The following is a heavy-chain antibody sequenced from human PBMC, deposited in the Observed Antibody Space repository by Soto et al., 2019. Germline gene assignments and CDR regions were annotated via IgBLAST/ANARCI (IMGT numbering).Heavy chain of an antibody. CDR2: IYWDDDK. V-gene: IGHV2-5*02. Sequence: QITLKESGPTLVKPTQTLTLTCTFSGFSLSTSGVGVGWIRQPPGKALEWLALIYWDDDKRYSPSLKSRLTIPKDTSKNQVVLTMTNMDPVDTATYYCAHYTVYYYDSSGYYYRGYYFDYWGQGTLVTVSS. CDR3: AHYTVYYYDSSGYYYRGYYFDY. D-gene: IGHD3-22*01. J-gene: IGHJ4*02. CDR1: GFSLSTSGVG.